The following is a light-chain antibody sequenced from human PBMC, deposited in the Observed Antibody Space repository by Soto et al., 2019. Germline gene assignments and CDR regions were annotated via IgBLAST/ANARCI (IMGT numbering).Light chain of an antibody. CDR3: LQDHNYQWT. V-gene: IGKV1-5*01. Sequence: DIQMTQSPSTLSASVGDRVTITCRASQSISSWLAWYQQKPGKAPKLLIYDASSLESGVPSRFSGSGSGTEFTLTISSLQAEDFATYYCLQDHNYQWTFGQGTKVDIK. CDR2: DAS. J-gene: IGKJ2*02. CDR1: QSISSW.